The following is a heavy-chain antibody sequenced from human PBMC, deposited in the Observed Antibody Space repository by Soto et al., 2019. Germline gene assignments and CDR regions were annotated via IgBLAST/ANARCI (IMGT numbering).Heavy chain of an antibody. CDR3: VREGTKTLLDWFDP. CDR1: GASIRGFY. Sequence: QVQLQESGPGLVKPSETLSLTCTVSGASIRGFYWSWIRKSAGKGLEGIGRIYATGTTDYNPSLKSRVMRSVDTSKKQFSLKLRSVTAADTAVYYCVREGTKTLLDWFDPWGKGISVTVSS. CDR2: IYATGTT. V-gene: IGHV4-4*07. J-gene: IGHJ5*02. D-gene: IGHD1-1*01.